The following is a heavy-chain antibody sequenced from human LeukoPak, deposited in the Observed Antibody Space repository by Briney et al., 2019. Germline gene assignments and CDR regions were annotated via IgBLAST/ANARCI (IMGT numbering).Heavy chain of an antibody. V-gene: IGHV3-48*03. J-gene: IGHJ5*02. CDR1: GFTFSTHE. CDR3: AKSGYQLLAGNWFDP. Sequence: GGSLRLSCAASGFTFSTHEMNWVRQSPGKGLEWVSYISASGGAKYYADSVKGRFTISRDNSKNTLDLQMNSLRAEDTAVYYCAKSGYQLLAGNWFDPWGQGTLVIVSA. CDR2: ISASGGAK. D-gene: IGHD2-2*01.